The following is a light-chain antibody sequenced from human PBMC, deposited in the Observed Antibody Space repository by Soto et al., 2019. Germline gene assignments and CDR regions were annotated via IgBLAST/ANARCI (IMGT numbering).Light chain of an antibody. CDR3: CSYAGSDTYV. CDR1: SSDVGNYNY. CDR2: DVS. J-gene: IGLJ1*01. Sequence: QSVLTQPRSVSGSPGQSVTISCTGTSSDVGNYNYVSWYQQHPGKAPKLMISDVSKRPSGVPDRFSGSNSGNTASLTISGLQAEDEDDYYCCSYAGSDTYVFRSGTTVT. V-gene: IGLV2-11*01.